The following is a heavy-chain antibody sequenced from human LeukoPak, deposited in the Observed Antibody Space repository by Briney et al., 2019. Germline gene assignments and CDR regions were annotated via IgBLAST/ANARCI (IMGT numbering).Heavy chain of an antibody. CDR3: AREGEIGYDLSDY. D-gene: IGHD5-12*01. CDR2: INPNGGST. V-gene: IGHV1-46*01. CDR1: GYTFTNYY. J-gene: IGHJ4*02. Sequence: GASVKVSCKASGYTFTNYYMNWVRQAPGQGLEWMGIINPNGGSTSYAQKFQGRVTVTRYTSTSTVYMELSSLRSEDTAMYYCAREGEIGYDLSDYWGQGTLVTVSS.